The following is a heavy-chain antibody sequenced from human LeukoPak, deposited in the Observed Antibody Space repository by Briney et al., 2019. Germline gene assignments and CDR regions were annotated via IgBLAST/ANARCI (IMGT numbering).Heavy chain of an antibody. CDR1: GYTFTGYY. CDR2: INPNSGGT. D-gene: IGHD3-22*01. J-gene: IGHJ4*02. CDR3: ALRDYYDSSGLDY. Sequence: ASVKVSCKASGYTFTGYYMHRVRQAPGQGLEWMGWINPNSGGTNYAQKFQGRVTMTRDTSISTAYMELSRLRSDDTAVYYCALRDYYDSSGLDYWGQGTLVTVSS. V-gene: IGHV1-2*02.